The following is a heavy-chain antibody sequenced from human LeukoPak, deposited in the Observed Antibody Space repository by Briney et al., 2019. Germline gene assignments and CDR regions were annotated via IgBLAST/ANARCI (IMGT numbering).Heavy chain of an antibody. CDR1: GGTFSSYA. CDR2: IIPIFGTA. V-gene: IGHV1-69*05. J-gene: IGHJ4*02. D-gene: IGHD3-16*02. Sequence: GASVKVSCKASGGTFSSYAISWVRQAPGQGLEWMGGIIPIFGTANYAQKFQGRVTITTDESTSTAYMELSSLRSEDTAVYYCARGNMITFGGVIVPFDYWGQGTLVTVSS. CDR3: ARGNMITFGGVIVPFDY.